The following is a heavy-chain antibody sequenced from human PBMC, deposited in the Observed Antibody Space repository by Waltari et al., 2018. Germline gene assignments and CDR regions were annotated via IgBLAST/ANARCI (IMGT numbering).Heavy chain of an antibody. CDR3: ARDQRGGY. CDR2: RSHDGSNK. D-gene: IGHD2-15*01. Sequence: QVQLVEAGGGVVQPGRSLRLSCAASGFTFSSYAMHWVRQAPGKGLVWVAVRSHDGSNKYYADSVKRRFTTSRHNSKNTLYLQMNSLRAEDTAVYYCARDQRGGYWGQGTLVTVSS. J-gene: IGHJ4*02. CDR1: GFTFSSYA. V-gene: IGHV3-30*01.